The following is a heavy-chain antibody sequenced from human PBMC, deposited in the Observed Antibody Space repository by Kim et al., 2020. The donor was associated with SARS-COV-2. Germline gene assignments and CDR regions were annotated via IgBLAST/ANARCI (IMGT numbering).Heavy chain of an antibody. J-gene: IGHJ4*02. D-gene: IGHD6-19*01. Sequence: YAKTFQGRVTMTRDTSISTVYMEVTRLRSDDTAVYYCARESRGRDNYFDYWGQGTLVTVSS. CDR3: ARESRGRDNYFDY. V-gene: IGHV1-2*02.